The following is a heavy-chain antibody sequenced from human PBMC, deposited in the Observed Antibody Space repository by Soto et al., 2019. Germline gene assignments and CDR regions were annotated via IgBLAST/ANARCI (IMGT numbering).Heavy chain of an antibody. CDR2: IYYSGGT. V-gene: IGHV4-31*03. CDR1: GGSISSGGYY. Sequence: SETLSLTCTVSGGSISSGGYYWSWIRQHPGKGLEWIGYIYYSGGTYYNPSLKSRVTISVDTSKNQFSLKLSSVTAADTAVYYCARGSFTIFGVVQKYGMDVWGQGTTVT. J-gene: IGHJ6*02. D-gene: IGHD3-3*01. CDR3: ARGSFTIFGVVQKYGMDV.